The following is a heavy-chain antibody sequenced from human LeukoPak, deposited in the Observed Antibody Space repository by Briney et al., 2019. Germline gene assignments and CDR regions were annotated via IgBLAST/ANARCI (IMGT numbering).Heavy chain of an antibody. J-gene: IGHJ4*02. D-gene: IGHD5-12*01. V-gene: IGHV3-30-3*01. Sequence: PGGSLRLSCAASGFTFSSYAMHWVRQAPGKGLEWVAVISYDGSNKYYADSVKGRFTISRDNSKNTLYLQMNSLRAEDTAVYYCARDGYGDEWGQGTLVTVSS. CDR3: ARDGYGDE. CDR2: ISYDGSNK. CDR1: GFTFSSYA.